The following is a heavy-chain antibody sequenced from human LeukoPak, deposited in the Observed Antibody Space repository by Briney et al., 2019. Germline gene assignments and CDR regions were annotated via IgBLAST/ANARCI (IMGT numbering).Heavy chain of an antibody. CDR1: GFTFSSYA. D-gene: IGHD6-13*01. CDR3: AKDRIAAAGTYYFDY. Sequence: GGSLRLSCAASGFTFSSYAMSWVRQAPGKGLEWVSAISGSGGSTYYADSVKGRFTISRDNSKDTLYLQMNSLRAEDTAVYYCAKDRIAAAGTYYFDYWGQGTLVTVSS. J-gene: IGHJ4*02. V-gene: IGHV3-23*01. CDR2: ISGSGGST.